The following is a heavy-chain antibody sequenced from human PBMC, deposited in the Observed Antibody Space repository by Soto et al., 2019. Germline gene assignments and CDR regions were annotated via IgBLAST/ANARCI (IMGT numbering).Heavy chain of an antibody. CDR3: ARGLSGSGSYSAFYYYYYMDV. D-gene: IGHD3-10*01. V-gene: IGHV3-66*01. CDR1: GFTVSSNY. Sequence: PGGSLRLSCAASGFTVSSNYMSWVRQAPGKGLEWVSVIYSGGSTYYADSVKGRFTISRDNSKNTLYLQMNSLRAEDTAVYYCARGLSGSGSYSAFYYYYYMDVWGKGTTVTVSS. J-gene: IGHJ6*03. CDR2: IYSGGST.